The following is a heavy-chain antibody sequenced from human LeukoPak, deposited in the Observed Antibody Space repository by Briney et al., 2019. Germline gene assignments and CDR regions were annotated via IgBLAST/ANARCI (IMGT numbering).Heavy chain of an antibody. CDR2: FYTSGNT. D-gene: IGHD3/OR15-3a*01. CDR3: ARGIGRSSDY. J-gene: IGHJ4*02. CDR1: GYSISNVYY. V-gene: IGHV4-38-2*01. Sequence: SETLSLTCAVSGYSISNVYYWGWLRQPPGRGLEWIGRFYTSGNTNYNPSLKSRVTISLDTSNNQFSLKLSSATAADTAVYYCARGIGRSSDYWGQGTLVTVSS.